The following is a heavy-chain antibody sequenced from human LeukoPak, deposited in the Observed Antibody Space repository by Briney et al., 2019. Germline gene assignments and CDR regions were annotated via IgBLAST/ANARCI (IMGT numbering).Heavy chain of an antibody. V-gene: IGHV4-4*02. CDR1: GGSISSSNW. CDR2: IYHSGST. D-gene: IGHD1-26*01. J-gene: IGHJ6*03. Sequence: SETLSLTCAVSGGSISSSNWWSWVRQPPGKGLEWIGEIYHSGSTNYNPSLKSRVTISVDKSKNQFSLKLSSVTAADPAMYYCARFKTSGTYYMDGWGKGTTVTVSS. CDR3: ARFKTSGTYYMDG.